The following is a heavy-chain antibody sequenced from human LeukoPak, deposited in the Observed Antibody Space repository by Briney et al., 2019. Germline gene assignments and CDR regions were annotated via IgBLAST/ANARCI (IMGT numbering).Heavy chain of an antibody. CDR3: AEMGALDI. D-gene: IGHD5-24*01. CDR2: IKQDGSEK. J-gene: IGHJ3*02. V-gene: IGHV3-7*01. CDR1: GFTFSSYW. Sequence: TGGSLRLSCAASGFTFSSYWMTWVRQAPGKGLEWVANIKQDGSEKYYVDSVRGRFTISRDNVKNSLYLQMNSLRAEDTAVYYCAEMGALDIWGQGAMVTASS.